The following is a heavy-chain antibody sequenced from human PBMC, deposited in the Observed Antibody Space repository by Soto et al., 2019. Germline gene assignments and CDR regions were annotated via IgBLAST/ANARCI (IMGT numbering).Heavy chain of an antibody. Sequence: SDTLSLTCTVSGGSISSYYWSWIRQPPGEGLEWIGYIYYSGSTNYNPSLKSRVTISVDTSKNQFSLKLSSVTAADTAVYYCARQVWSGAFDYWGQGTLVTVSS. CDR2: IYYSGST. D-gene: IGHD3-3*01. J-gene: IGHJ4*02. CDR1: GGSISSYY. CDR3: ARQVWSGAFDY. V-gene: IGHV4-59*08.